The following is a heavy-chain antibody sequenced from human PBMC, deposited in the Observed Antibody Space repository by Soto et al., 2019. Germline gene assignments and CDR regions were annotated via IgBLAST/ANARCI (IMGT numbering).Heavy chain of an antibody. Sequence: SETLSLTCAVYGGSFSGYYWSWIRQPPGKGLEWIGEINHSGSTNYNPSLKSRVTISVDTSKNQFSLKLSSVTAADTAVYYCARFYYYYYGMDVWGQGTTVTVS. J-gene: IGHJ6*02. CDR1: GGSFSGYY. CDR3: ARFYYYYYGMDV. CDR2: INHSGST. V-gene: IGHV4-34*01.